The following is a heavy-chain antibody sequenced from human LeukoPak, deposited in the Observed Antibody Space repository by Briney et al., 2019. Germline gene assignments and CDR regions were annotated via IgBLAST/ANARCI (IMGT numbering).Heavy chain of an antibody. CDR2: STGGST. V-gene: IGHV3-23*01. CDR1: GFSFGSYA. J-gene: IGHJ2*01. D-gene: IGHD1-26*01. Sequence: GGSLRLSCAASGFSFGSYAMSWVRQAPGKGLEWVSASTGGSTYYPDSVKGRFTVSRDNSKNTLYLQLNSLRAEDTAVYYCAKGALGAAYWYFDVWGRGTLVSVSS. CDR3: AKGALGAAYWYFDV.